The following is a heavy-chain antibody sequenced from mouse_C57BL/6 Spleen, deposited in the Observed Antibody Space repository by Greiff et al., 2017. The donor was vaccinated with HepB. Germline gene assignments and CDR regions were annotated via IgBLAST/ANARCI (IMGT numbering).Heavy chain of an antibody. CDR2: IYPSDSET. V-gene: IGHV1-61*01. J-gene: IGHJ1*03. CDR1: GYTFTSYW. CDR3: ARDGSSHWYFDV. Sequence: QVQLKQPGAELVRPGSSVKLSCKASGYTFTSYWMDWVKQRPGQGLEWIGNIYPSDSETHYNQKFKDKATLTVDKSSSTAYMQLSSLTSEDSAVYYCARDGSSHWYFDVWGTGTTVTVSS. D-gene: IGHD1-1*01.